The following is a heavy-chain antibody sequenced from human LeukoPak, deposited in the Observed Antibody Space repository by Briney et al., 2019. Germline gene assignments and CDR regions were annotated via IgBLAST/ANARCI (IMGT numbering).Heavy chain of an antibody. V-gene: IGHV1-8*01. CDR1: GYRSTSPD. CDR3: ARYTEGHGFDI. Sequence: ASVTVSCKASGYRSTSPDINWVRQATGRGLEWLGWMNPRDNTGYAQKFQGRVTLTRDKSTNTAYTELSSLRSEDTAVYYCARYTEGHGFDIWGQGTAVTVS. J-gene: IGHJ3*02. CDR2: MNPRDNT.